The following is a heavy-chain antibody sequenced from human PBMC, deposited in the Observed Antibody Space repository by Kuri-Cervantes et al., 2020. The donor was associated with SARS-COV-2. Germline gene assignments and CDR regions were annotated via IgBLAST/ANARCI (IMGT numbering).Heavy chain of an antibody. Sequence: ETLSLTCAASGFTFSSYSMNWVRQAPGKGLEWVSSISSSSSYIYYADSVKGRFTISRDNAKNSLYLQMNSLRAEDTAVYYCAKDPPPAGYWGQGTLVTDSS. CDR2: ISSSSSYI. CDR3: AKDPPPAGY. CDR1: GFTFSSYS. V-gene: IGHV3-21*01. J-gene: IGHJ4*02.